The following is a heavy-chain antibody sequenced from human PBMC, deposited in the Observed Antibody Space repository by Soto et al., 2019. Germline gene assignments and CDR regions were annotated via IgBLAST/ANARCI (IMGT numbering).Heavy chain of an antibody. CDR3: ARDYYDSSGYYNDY. J-gene: IGHJ4*02. CDR1: GGTFSSYA. D-gene: IGHD3-22*01. V-gene: IGHV1-69*13. Sequence: SVKVSCTASGGTFSSYAISWVRQAPGQGLEWMGGIIPIFGTANYAQKFQGRVTITADESTSTAYMELSSLRSEDTAVYYCARDYYDSSGYYNDYWGQGTLVTVSS. CDR2: IIPIFGTA.